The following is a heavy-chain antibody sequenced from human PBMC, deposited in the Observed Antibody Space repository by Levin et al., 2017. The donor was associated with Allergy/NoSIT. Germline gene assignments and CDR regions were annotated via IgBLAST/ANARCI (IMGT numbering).Heavy chain of an antibody. CDR3: AKGYNYADVHYFDY. CDR2: ISWNSGNI. Sequence: SLKISCAASGFTFDDYAMHWVRQVPGKGLEWVSGISWNSGNIGYADSVKGRFTISRDNAKSSLYLQMNSLRPEDTALYYCAKGYNYADVHYFDYWGQGTLVTVSS. J-gene: IGHJ4*02. D-gene: IGHD1-1*01. V-gene: IGHV3-9*01. CDR1: GFTFDDYA.